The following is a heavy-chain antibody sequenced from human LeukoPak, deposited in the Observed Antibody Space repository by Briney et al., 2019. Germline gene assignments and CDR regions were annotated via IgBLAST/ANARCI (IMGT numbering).Heavy chain of an antibody. CDR3: ARATLLRYFDWLLQPYFDY. D-gene: IGHD3-9*01. CDR1: GGTFSSYA. Sequence: ASVKVSCKASGGTFSSYAISWVRQAPGQGLEWMGGIIPIFGTANYAQKFQGRVTITTDESTSTAYMELSSLRSEDTAVYYCARATLLRYFDWLLQPYFDYWGQGTLVTVSS. CDR2: IIPIFGTA. J-gene: IGHJ4*02. V-gene: IGHV1-69*05.